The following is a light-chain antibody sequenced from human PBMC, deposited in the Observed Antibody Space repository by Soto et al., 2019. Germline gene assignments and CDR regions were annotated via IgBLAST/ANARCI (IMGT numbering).Light chain of an antibody. CDR2: AAS. CDR3: QQYNSYWT. J-gene: IGKJ1*01. Sequence: DLPMPQSPSTLSASVGDRVPITCRASHSISSWLAWYQQKPGKAPNLLIYAASTLESGVPSRFSGSGSGTEFTLTISSLQPEEFATYDCQQYNSYWTVGQGTKVDI. CDR1: HSISSW. V-gene: IGKV1-5*01.